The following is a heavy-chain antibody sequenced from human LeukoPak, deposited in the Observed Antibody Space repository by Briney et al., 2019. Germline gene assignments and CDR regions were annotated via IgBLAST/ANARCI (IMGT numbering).Heavy chain of an antibody. CDR2: INPNSGGT. CDR1: GYTFTGYY. V-gene: IGHV1-2*02. CDR3: AGPYGSGIFFDC. Sequence: ASVKVSCKASGYTFTGYYMHWVRQAPGQGLEWMGWINPNSGGTNYAQKFQGRVTMTRDTSISTAYMELSRLRSDDTAVYYCAGPYGSGIFFDCWGQGTLVTVSS. D-gene: IGHD3-10*01. J-gene: IGHJ4*02.